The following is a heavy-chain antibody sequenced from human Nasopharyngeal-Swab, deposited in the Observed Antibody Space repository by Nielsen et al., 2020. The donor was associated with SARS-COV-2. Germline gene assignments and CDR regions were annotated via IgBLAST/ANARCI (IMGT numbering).Heavy chain of an antibody. CDR3: AKTMVYSSSSYYFDY. Sequence: GGSLRLSCAASGFTFDDYAMHWVRQAPGKGLEWVSGISWNSGNIGYADSVKGRFTISRDNAKNSLYLQMNSLRAEDTALYYCAKTMVYSSSSYYFDYWGQGTLVTVSS. V-gene: IGHV3-9*01. D-gene: IGHD6-6*01. CDR2: ISWNSGNI. J-gene: IGHJ4*02. CDR1: GFTFDDYA.